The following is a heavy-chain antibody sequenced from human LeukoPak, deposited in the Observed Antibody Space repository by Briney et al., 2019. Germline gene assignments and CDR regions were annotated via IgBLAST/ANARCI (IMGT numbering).Heavy chain of an antibody. CDR2: ISAYNGNI. D-gene: IGHD3-3*01. Sequence: ASVKVSCKASGYTFTSYGISWVRQAPGQGLEWMGWISAYNGNINYAQKLQGRVTMTTDTSTSTAYMELRSLRSDDTAVYYCARDMAPDFWSGYYTPTFDYWGQGTLVTVSS. J-gene: IGHJ4*02. CDR1: GYTFTSYG. V-gene: IGHV1-18*01. CDR3: ARDMAPDFWSGYYTPTFDY.